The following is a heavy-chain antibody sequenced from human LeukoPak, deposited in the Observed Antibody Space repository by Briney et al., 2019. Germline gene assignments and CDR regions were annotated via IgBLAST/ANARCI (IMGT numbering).Heavy chain of an antibody. CDR1: GFTFSSYA. Sequence: QPGGSLRLSCAASGFTFSSYAMSWVRQAPGKGLEWVSAISGSGGSTYYADSVEGRFTISRDNSKNTLYLQMNSLRAEDTAVYYCAKDRYYDYVWGSYRYTCDYWGQGTLVTVSS. CDR3: AKDRYYDYVWGSYRYTCDY. D-gene: IGHD3-16*02. V-gene: IGHV3-23*01. CDR2: ISGSGGST. J-gene: IGHJ4*02.